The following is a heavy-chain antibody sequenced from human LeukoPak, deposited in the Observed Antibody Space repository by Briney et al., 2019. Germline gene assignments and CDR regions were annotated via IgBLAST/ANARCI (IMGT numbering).Heavy chain of an antibody. Sequence: GASVKVSCKASGYTFVNYGISWVRQAPGQGLEWMGGIIPIFGTANYAQKFQGRVTITADESTSTAYMELSSLRSEDTAVYYCASPYSRRGGYDNDAFDIWGQGTMVTVSS. J-gene: IGHJ3*02. CDR3: ASPYSRRGGYDNDAFDI. CDR2: IIPIFGTA. CDR1: GYTFVNYG. V-gene: IGHV1-69*13. D-gene: IGHD5-12*01.